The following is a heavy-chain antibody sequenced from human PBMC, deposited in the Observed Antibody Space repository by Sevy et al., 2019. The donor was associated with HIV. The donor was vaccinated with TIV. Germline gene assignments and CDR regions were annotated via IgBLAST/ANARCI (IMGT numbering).Heavy chain of an antibody. D-gene: IGHD3-16*01. J-gene: IGHJ4*02. CDR2: IGNSGSTR. Sequence: GGSLRLSCAASGFTFSNYDMNWVRQAPGKGLEWVSYIGNSGSTRYYADSVKGGFTTSRDNAKNSLYLQMNSLRAEDTAGYYCARDLGGEGSYFFDYWGLGTLVTVSS. CDR1: GFTFSNYD. CDR3: ARDLGGEGSYFFDY. V-gene: IGHV3-48*03.